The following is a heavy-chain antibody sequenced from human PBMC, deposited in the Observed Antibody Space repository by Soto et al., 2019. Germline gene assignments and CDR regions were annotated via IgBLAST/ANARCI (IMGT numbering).Heavy chain of an antibody. V-gene: IGHV4-4*02. J-gene: IGHJ4*02. D-gene: IGHD5-12*01. Sequence: SETLSLTCTVAGGSSSSSNWWSWVRQPPGKGLEWIGEIYHSGSTNYNPSLRSRVTISVDKCKHQFSLKLSSVTAADTAVYSCARSPWDGYTRYYFDYWGQGTLVTVPQ. CDR1: GGSSSSSNW. CDR3: ARSPWDGYTRYYFDY. CDR2: IYHSGST.